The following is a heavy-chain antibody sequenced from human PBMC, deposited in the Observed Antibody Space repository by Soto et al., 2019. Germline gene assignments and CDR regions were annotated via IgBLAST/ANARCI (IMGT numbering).Heavy chain of an antibody. CDR3: ARSVFP. CDR1: GGSISTSNW. J-gene: IGHJ5*02. CDR2: VYHSGST. Sequence: PSETLSLTCTVSGGSISTSNWWSWVRQPPGKGLEWIGEVYHSGSTNYNPSFKSRVAMSVDKSKNQFSLKLNSVTAADTAVYYCARSVFPWGQGTLVTVSS. V-gene: IGHV4-4*02.